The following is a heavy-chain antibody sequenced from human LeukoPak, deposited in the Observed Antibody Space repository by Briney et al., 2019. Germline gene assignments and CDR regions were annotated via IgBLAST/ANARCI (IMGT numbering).Heavy chain of an antibody. CDR3: AKVRGYGSGSYYADY. CDR2: INPTGTST. D-gene: IGHD3-10*01. J-gene: IGHJ4*02. V-gene: IGHV1-46*01. Sequence: SVKVSCKASGYSFTRHYMHWVRQAPGQGLEWLGLINPTGTSTLYARKFQGRVTMTRDMSTTTDYMELSSLRSEDTAVYYCAKVRGYGSGSYYADYWGQGTLVTVSS. CDR1: GYSFTRHY.